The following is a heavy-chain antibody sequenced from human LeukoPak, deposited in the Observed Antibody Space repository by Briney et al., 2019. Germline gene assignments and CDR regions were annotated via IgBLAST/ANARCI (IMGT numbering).Heavy chain of an antibody. J-gene: IGHJ6*02. V-gene: IGHV3-64*01. Sequence: GGSLRLSCAASGFTFSSYAMHWVRQAPGKGLEYVSAISSNGGSTYYANSVKGRFTISRDNSKNTLYLQMGSLRAEDMAVYYCARGRSWTYYYHGMDVWGQGTTVTVSS. CDR3: ARGRSWTYYYHGMDV. D-gene: IGHD6-13*01. CDR2: ISSNGGST. CDR1: GFTFSSYA.